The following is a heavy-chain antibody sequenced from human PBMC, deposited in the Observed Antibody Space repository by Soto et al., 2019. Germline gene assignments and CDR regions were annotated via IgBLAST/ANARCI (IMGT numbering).Heavy chain of an antibody. CDR3: EMGLILINWFDP. Sequence: QVQLVPSGAEVKKPGASVKVSCKASGYTFTSYGISWVRQAPGQGLEWMGWISAYNGNTNYAQKLQGRVTMTTDTSTSTAYMELRSLRSDVTAVYYGEMGLILINWFDPWRQGTLVTVPS. V-gene: IGHV1-18*01. D-gene: IGHD2-8*01. J-gene: IGHJ5*02. CDR2: ISAYNGNT. CDR1: GYTFTSYG.